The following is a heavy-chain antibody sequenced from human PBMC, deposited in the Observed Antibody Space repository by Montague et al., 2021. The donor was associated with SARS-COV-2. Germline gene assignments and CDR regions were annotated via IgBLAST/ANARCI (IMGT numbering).Heavy chain of an antibody. CDR3: ARGFDY. Sequence: SETLSLTCTVSGGSISSYYWSWIRQPPGQGLEWVGYIYYSGSTNYNPYLKRRVTISVDTSRNQFSLKLSSVTAADTAVYYCARGFDYWGQGTLVTVSS. CDR2: IYYSGST. V-gene: IGHV4-59*08. CDR1: GGSISSYY. J-gene: IGHJ4*02.